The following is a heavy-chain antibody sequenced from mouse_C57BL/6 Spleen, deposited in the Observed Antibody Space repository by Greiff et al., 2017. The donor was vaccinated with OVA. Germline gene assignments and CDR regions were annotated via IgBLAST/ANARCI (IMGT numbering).Heavy chain of an antibody. J-gene: IGHJ2*01. Sequence: EVKLVESEGGLVQPGSSMKLSCTASGFTFSDYYMAWVRQVPEKGLEWVANINYDGSSTYYLDSLKSRFIISRDNAKNILYLQMSSLKSEDTATYYCARDRGSSYEGYFDYWGQGTTLTVSS. V-gene: IGHV5-16*01. CDR2: INYDGSST. CDR1: GFTFSDYY. D-gene: IGHD1-1*01. CDR3: ARDRGSSYEGYFDY.